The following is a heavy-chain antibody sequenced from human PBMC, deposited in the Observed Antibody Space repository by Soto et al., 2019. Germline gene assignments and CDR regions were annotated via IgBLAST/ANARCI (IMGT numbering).Heavy chain of an antibody. J-gene: IGHJ4*02. V-gene: IGHV3-30-3*01. CDR2: ISYDGSNK. CDR1: GFTFSSYA. Sequence: QVQLVESGGGVVQPGRSLRLSCAASGFTFSSYAIHWVRQAPGKGLEWVALISYDGSNKYYADSVKGRFTISRDKSKNTLYLLMHRLRAEDTAVYSCARHKRVLRFLEWSYYFDSWGQGTLVTVSS. D-gene: IGHD3-3*01. CDR3: ARHKRVLRFLEWSYYFDS.